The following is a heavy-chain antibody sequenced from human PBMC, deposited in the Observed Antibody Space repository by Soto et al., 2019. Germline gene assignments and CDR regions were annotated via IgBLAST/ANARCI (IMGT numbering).Heavy chain of an antibody. CDR3: ARGGYSNYYLRKFYFDY. CDR1: GGSISSDHYY. Sequence: SETLSLTCTVSGGSISSDHYYWSWIRQPPGKGLEWIGHIYYSGITYYKPSLKSRITISLDTSKSQFSLRLSSVTAADTAVYYCARGGYSNYYLRKFYFDYWGRGTLVTVSS. CDR2: IYYSGIT. D-gene: IGHD4-4*01. J-gene: IGHJ4*02. V-gene: IGHV4-30-4*01.